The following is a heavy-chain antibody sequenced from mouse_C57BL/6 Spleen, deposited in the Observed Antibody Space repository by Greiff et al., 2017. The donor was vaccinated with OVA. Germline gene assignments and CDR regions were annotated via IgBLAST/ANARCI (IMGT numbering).Heavy chain of an antibody. V-gene: IGHV1-4*01. CDR3: ARPSYYDYDEGFDY. CDR2: INPSSGYT. D-gene: IGHD2-4*01. J-gene: IGHJ2*01. CDR1: GYTFTSYT. Sequence: VQLQQSGAELARPGASVKMSCKASGYTFTSYTMHWVKQRPGQGLEWIGYINPSSGYTKYNQKFKDKATLTADKSSSTAYMRLSSLTSEDSAVYYCARPSYYDYDEGFDYWGQGTTLTVSS.